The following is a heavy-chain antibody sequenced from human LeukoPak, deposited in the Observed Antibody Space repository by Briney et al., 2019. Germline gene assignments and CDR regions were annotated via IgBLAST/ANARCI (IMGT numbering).Heavy chain of an antibody. CDR2: ISSSRSYI. CDR3: ARWGTRGYYIDV. J-gene: IGHJ6*03. D-gene: IGHD3-16*01. V-gene: IGHV3-21*04. Sequence: GPLSLSCAAAGFTSSSNTRNWFRQPPGRGLEWFSSISSSRSYIYTADSVKALFTISRDNSKNTLYLQMNSLRAEDTALYYCARWGTRGYYIDVWGKGTTVTVSS. CDR1: GFTSSSNT.